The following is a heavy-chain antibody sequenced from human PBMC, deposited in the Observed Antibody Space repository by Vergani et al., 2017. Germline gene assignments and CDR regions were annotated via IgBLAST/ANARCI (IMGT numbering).Heavy chain of an antibody. V-gene: IGHV4-59*01. CDR3: ARVRIAAAVVFDY. J-gene: IGHJ4*02. Sequence: QVQLQESGPGLVKPSETLSLTCTVSGGSISSYYWSWIRQPPGKGLEWIGYIYYSGSTNYNPSLKSRVTISVDTSKNQFSLKLSSVTAADTAVYHCARVRIAAAVVFDYWGQGTLVTVSS. D-gene: IGHD6-13*01. CDR2: IYYSGST. CDR1: GGSISSYY.